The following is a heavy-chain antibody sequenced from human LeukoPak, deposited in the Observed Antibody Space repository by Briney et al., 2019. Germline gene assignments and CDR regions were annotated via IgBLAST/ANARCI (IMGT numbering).Heavy chain of an antibody. V-gene: IGHV3-23*01. CDR1: GFILSSNI. CDR3: AKGPGHDY. J-gene: IGHJ4*02. Sequence: PGGSLRLSCAASGFILSSNIMNWVRQAPGKGLEWVTPNSGSGGVYTYYEDSVKGRFTISRDNSKNTLYLQMNSLRAEDTAVCYCAKGPGHDYWGQGTLVTVSS. CDR2: NSGSGGVYT.